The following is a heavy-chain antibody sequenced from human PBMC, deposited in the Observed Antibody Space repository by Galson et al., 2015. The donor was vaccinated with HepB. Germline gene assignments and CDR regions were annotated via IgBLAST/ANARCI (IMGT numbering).Heavy chain of an antibody. CDR3: ARDQHYGSGSQGERWFDP. J-gene: IGHJ5*02. D-gene: IGHD3-10*01. V-gene: IGHV4-39*07. CDR1: GGSISSSSYY. CDR2: IYYSGST. Sequence: ETLSLTCTVSGGSISSSSYYWGWIRQPPGKGLEWIGSIYYSGSTYYNPSLKSRVTISVDTSKNQFSLKLSSVTAADTAVYYCARDQHYGSGSQGERWFDPWGQGTLVTVSS.